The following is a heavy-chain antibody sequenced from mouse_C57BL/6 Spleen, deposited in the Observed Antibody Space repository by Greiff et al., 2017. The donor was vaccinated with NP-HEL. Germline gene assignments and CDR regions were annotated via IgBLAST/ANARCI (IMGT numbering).Heavy chain of an antibody. D-gene: IGHD1-1*01. CDR3: ARRDYYGSSPPFDD. J-gene: IGHJ2*01. V-gene: IGHV1-39*01. CDR1: GYSFTDYN. CDR2: INPNYGTT. Sequence: EVQLQQSGPELVKPGASVKISCKASGYSFTDYNMNWVKQSHGKSLEWIGVINPNYGTTSYNQKFKGKATLTVDQSSSTAYMQLNSLTSEDSAVYYCARRDYYGSSPPFDDWGQGTTLTVSS.